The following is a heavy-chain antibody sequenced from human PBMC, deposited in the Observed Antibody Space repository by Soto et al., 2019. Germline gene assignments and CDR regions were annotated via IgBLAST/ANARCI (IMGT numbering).Heavy chain of an antibody. V-gene: IGHV3-30-3*01. CDR2: ISYDGSNK. Sequence: QVQLVESGGGVVQPGGSLRLSCAASGFTFSSYALHWVRQAPGKGLEWVAAISYDGSNKYYADSVKGRFTISRDNSKNTLSLQINSLRAEDTAVYYCARGPSSLTRFDYWGQGTLVTVSS. J-gene: IGHJ4*02. CDR1: GFTFSSYA. CDR3: ARGPSSLTRFDY. D-gene: IGHD6-19*01.